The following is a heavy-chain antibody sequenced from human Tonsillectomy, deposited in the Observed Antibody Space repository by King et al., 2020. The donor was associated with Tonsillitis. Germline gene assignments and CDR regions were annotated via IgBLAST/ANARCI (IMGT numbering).Heavy chain of an antibody. Sequence: VQLVESGGGLVQPGGSLRLSCAASGFTFSSYAMSWVRQAPGKGLEWVSAISGSGGSTYYADSVKGRFTISRDNSKNTLYLQMNSLRAEDTAVYYCAKAGSMITFGGVIVTDAFDIWGQGTMVTVSS. J-gene: IGHJ3*02. CDR3: AKAGSMITFGGVIVTDAFDI. CDR2: ISGSGGST. D-gene: IGHD3-16*02. V-gene: IGHV3-23*04. CDR1: GFTFSSYA.